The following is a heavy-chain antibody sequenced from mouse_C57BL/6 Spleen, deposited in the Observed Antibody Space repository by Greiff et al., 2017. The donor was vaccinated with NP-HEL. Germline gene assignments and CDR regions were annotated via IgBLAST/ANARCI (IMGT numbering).Heavy chain of an antibody. Sequence: EVKLVESGPGLVKPSQSLSLTCSVTGYSITSGYYWNWIRQFPGNKLEWMGYISYDGSNNYNPSLKNRISITRDTSKNQFFLKLNSVTTEDTATYYCARGGHDGLWYFDVWGTGTTVTVSS. CDR3: ARGGHDGLWYFDV. J-gene: IGHJ1*03. CDR2: ISYDGSN. V-gene: IGHV3-6*01. D-gene: IGHD2-3*01. CDR1: GYSITSGYY.